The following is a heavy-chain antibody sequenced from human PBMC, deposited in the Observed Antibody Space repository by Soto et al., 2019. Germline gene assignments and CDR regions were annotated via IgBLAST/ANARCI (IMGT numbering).Heavy chain of an antibody. CDR3: AKWPGYVDA. CDR1: GFSFSIYS. V-gene: IGHV3-23*01. CDR2: LSHGGAYT. Sequence: GALLLSCGDSGFSFSIYSMACVLQAPGKGPECVSGLSHGGAYTFYANSVKGRFTISVDISQNTVYLQMNSLRTEDTAVYYCAKWPGYVDAWGQGTMVTVSS. J-gene: IGHJ4*02.